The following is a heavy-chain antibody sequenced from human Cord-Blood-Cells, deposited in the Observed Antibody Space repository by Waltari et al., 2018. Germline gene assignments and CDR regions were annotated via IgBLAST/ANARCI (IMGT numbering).Heavy chain of an antibody. CDR2: IIPILGIA. V-gene: IGHV1-69*04. J-gene: IGHJ5*02. CDR3: ARALKTYCGGDCYPYNWFDP. CDR1: GGTFRSYA. Sequence: QVQLVQSGAEVKKPGSSVKVSCKASGGTFRSYAISWVRQAPGQGLEWMGGIIPILGIANYAQKFQGRVTITADESTSTAYMELSSLRSEDTAVYYCARALKTYCGGDCYPYNWFDPWGQGTLVTVSS. D-gene: IGHD2-21*02.